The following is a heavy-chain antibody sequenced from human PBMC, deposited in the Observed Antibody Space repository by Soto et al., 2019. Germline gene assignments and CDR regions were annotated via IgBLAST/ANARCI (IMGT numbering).Heavy chain of an antibody. D-gene: IGHD6-13*01. Sequence: PGGSLRLSCAASGFTVSSYYWGWIRQPPGKGLEWIGSIYYSGSTYYNPSLKSRVTISVDTSKNQFSLKLSSVTAADTAVYYCARLQQLGPYFDYWGQGTLVTVSS. CDR1: GFTVSSYY. V-gene: IGHV4-39*01. CDR3: ARLQQLGPYFDY. J-gene: IGHJ4*02. CDR2: IYYSGST.